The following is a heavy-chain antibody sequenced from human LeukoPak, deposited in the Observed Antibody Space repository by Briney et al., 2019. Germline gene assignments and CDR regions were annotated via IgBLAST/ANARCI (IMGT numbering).Heavy chain of an antibody. V-gene: IGHV1-69*13. Sequence: ASVKVSCKASGGTFSSYAISWVRQAPGQGLEWMGGIIPIFGTANYAQKFQGRVTITADESTSTAYMELSSLRSEDTAVYYCVREERGYCSGGSCTGPFDSWGQGTLVIVSS. CDR1: GGTFSSYA. D-gene: IGHD2-15*01. J-gene: IGHJ4*02. CDR3: VREERGYCSGGSCTGPFDS. CDR2: IIPIFGTA.